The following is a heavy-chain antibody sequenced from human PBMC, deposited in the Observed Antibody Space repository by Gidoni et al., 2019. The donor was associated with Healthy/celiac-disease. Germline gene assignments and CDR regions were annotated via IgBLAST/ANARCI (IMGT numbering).Heavy chain of an antibody. D-gene: IGHD3-22*01. CDR3: ARHSDHYYDSSGYWPNALDAFDI. CDR2: IYYSGST. CDR1: GGSFSSYY. J-gene: IGHJ3*02. V-gene: IGHV4-59*01. Sequence: QVQLQESGPGLVKPSETLSLTCTVSGGSFSSYYLSWIRQPPGKGLEWIGYIYYSGSTNYNPSLKSRVTISVDTSKNQFSLKLSSVTAADTAVYYCARHSDHYYDSSGYWPNALDAFDIWGQGTMVTVSS.